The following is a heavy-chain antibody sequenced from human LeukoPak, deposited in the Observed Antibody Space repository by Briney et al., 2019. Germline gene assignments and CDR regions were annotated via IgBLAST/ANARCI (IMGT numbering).Heavy chain of an antibody. CDR1: GFTFDDYA. V-gene: IGHV3-9*01. J-gene: IGHJ4*02. CDR2: ISWNSGSI. Sequence: PGGSLRLSCAASGFTFDDYAMHWVRQAPGKGLEWVSGISWNSGSIGYADSVKGRFTISRDNSKNTLYLQMNSLRAEDTAVYYCAKVITDSSGYFDYWGQGTLVTVSS. D-gene: IGHD3-22*01. CDR3: AKVITDSSGYFDY.